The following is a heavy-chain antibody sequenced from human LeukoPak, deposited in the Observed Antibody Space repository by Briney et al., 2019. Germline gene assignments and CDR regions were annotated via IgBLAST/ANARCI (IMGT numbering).Heavy chain of an antibody. D-gene: IGHD3-22*01. CDR1: GYTFTSYG. J-gene: IGHJ5*02. V-gene: IGHV1-18*01. CDR3: ARGNLYYYDSSGYHNWFDP. CDR2: ISAYNGNT. Sequence: ASVKVSCKASGYTFTSYGISWVRQAPGQGLEWMGWISAYNGNTNYAQKLQGRVTMTTDTSTSTAYMELRSLRSDVTAVYYCARGNLYYYDSSGYHNWFDPWGQGTLVTVSS.